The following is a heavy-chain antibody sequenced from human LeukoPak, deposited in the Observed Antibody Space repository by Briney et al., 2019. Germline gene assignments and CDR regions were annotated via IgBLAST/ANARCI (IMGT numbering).Heavy chain of an antibody. CDR3: AKRVPYTSSSVYFDY. Sequence: GGSVRLSCAASGFTVSSYGMSWVRQAPGKGLEWVSSISDDGRSTYYADSVKGRFTISKDNSKNTMYLQMNNLRAEDTAIYYCAKRVPYTSSSVYFDYWGQGTLVTVLS. J-gene: IGHJ4*02. CDR2: ISDDGRST. D-gene: IGHD6-6*01. V-gene: IGHV3-23*01. CDR1: GFTVSSYG.